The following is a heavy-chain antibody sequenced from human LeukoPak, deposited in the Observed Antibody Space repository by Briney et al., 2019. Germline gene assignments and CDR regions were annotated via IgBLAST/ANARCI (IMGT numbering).Heavy chain of an antibody. CDR2: ISGSGGST. D-gene: IGHD6-19*01. J-gene: IGHJ3*02. CDR1: GFTFSSYA. V-gene: IGHV3-23*01. CDR3: ARDHKGSGWQAHGAFDI. Sequence: PGGSLRLSCAASGFTFSSYAMSWVRQAPGKGLEWVSAISGSGGSTYYADSVKGRFAISRDNSKNTLYLQMNSLRAEDTAVYYCARDHKGSGWQAHGAFDIWGQGTMVTVSS.